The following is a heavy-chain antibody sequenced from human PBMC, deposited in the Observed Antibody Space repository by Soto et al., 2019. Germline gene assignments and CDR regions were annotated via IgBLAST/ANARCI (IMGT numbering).Heavy chain of an antibody. D-gene: IGHD1-1*01. CDR2: INPSGGST. V-gene: IGHV1-46*01. CDR1: GYTFTSYY. Sequence: QVQLVQSGAEVKKPGASVKVSCKASGYTFTSYYMHWVRQAPGQGLEWMGIINPSGGSTSYAQKFQGRVTMTRDTSTSTVYMALSRLRSEDTAVYYCASISGTNYGDYVDYWGQGTLVTVSS. CDR3: ASISGTNYGDYVDY. J-gene: IGHJ4*02.